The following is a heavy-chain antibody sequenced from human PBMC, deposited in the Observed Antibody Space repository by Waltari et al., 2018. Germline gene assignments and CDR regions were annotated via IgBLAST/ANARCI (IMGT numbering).Heavy chain of an antibody. J-gene: IGHJ4*02. V-gene: IGHV3-23*01. D-gene: IGHD2-21*01. CDR3: AKGHPLPYCGGDCYSTDY. CDR2: ISGSGGST. Sequence: EVQLLESGGGLVQPGGSLRLSCAASGFTFSSYAMSWVRQAPGKGLEWVSAISGSGGSTYYADSVKGRFTISRDNSKNTLYLQMNSLRAEDTAVYYCAKGHPLPYCGGDCYSTDYWGQGTLVTVSS. CDR1: GFTFSSYA.